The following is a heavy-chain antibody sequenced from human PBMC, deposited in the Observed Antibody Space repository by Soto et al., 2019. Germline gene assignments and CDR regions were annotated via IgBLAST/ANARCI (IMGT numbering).Heavy chain of an antibody. CDR2: IIPIFGIK. CDR3: AKEAGDH. J-gene: IGHJ4*02. D-gene: IGHD3-10*01. V-gene: IGHV1-69*01. CDR1: GGTFNTYA. Sequence: QMQLVQSGAEVKERGSSVKISCKTSGGTFNTYALTWVRQAPGQGLEWIGGIIPIFGIKNVAQRFQGRVTINADESLTTAYREMTSLRSDYTAVYYCAKEAGDHWGQGTLVTVSS.